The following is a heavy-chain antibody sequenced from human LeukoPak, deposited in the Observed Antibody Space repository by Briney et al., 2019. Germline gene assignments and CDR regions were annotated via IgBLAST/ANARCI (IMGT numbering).Heavy chain of an antibody. D-gene: IGHD1-1*01. CDR2: IISVGSTT. Sequence: GGSLRLSCAASGYTFTSYWMYWVRHAPGEGLVWISRIISVGSTTNYAETVKGRFTISTDKAKNTRYLQMNSLRAEDTGVYYCARVGTTSNIYYYDGMDVWGRGTEATVSS. CDR3: ARVGTTSNIYYYDGMDV. CDR1: GYTFTSYW. J-gene: IGHJ6*02. V-gene: IGHV3-74*01.